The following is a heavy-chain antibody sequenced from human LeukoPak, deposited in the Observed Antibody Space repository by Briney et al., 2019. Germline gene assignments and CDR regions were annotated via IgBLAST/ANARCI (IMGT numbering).Heavy chain of an antibody. CDR3: ASSGWYISPYYFDY. D-gene: IGHD6-19*01. J-gene: IGHJ4*02. V-gene: IGHV3-21*01. CDR2: ISSSSYI. Sequence: PGGSLRLSCAASGFTFSSYSMNWVRQAPGKGLEWVSSISSSSYIYHADSAKGRFTISRDNAKNSLFLQMNSLRAEDTAVYYCASSGWYISPYYFDYWGQGTLVTVSS. CDR1: GFTFSSYS.